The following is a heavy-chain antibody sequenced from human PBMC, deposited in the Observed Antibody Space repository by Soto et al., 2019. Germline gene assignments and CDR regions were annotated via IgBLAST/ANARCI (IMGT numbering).Heavy chain of an antibody. CDR3: ARDFLRFLEWFPREFSAGNAFDI. CDR2: ISSSSSYI. CDR1: GFTFSSYS. D-gene: IGHD3-3*01. J-gene: IGHJ3*02. V-gene: IGHV3-21*01. Sequence: GGSLRLSCAASGFTFSSYSMNWVRQAPGKGLEWVSSISSSSSYIYYADSVKGRFTISRDNAKNSLYLQINSLRAEDTAVYYCARDFLRFLEWFPREFSAGNAFDIWGQGTMVTVSS.